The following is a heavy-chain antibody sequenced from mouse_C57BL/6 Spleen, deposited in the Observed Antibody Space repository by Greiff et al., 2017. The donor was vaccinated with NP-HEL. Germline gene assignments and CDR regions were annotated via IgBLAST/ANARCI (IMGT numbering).Heavy chain of an antibody. CDR2: IDPNSGGT. J-gene: IGHJ2*01. Sequence: QVQLQQPGAELVKPGASVKLSCKASGYTFTSYWMHWVKQRPGRGLEWIGRIDPNSGGTKYNEKFKSKATLTVDKTSSTAYMQLNSLTSEDSAVYYCARERGLEPIEYWGQGTTLTVSS. V-gene: IGHV1-72*01. CDR3: ARERGLEPIEY. CDR1: GYTFTSYW. D-gene: IGHD2-4*01.